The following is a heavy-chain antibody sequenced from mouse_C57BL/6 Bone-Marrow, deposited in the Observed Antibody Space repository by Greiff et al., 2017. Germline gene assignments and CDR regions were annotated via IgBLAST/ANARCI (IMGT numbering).Heavy chain of an antibody. J-gene: IGHJ2*01. CDR2: IDPSDSYT. V-gene: IGHV1-69*01. Sequence: QVQLQQPGAELVMPGASVKLSCKASGYTFTSYWMHWVKQRPGQGLEWIGEIDPSDSYTNYNQKFNGKSTLTVDKSSSTAYMQLSSLTSEDSAVYYCARGCFDYWGQGTTLTVSS. CDR3: ARGCFDY. CDR1: GYTFTSYW.